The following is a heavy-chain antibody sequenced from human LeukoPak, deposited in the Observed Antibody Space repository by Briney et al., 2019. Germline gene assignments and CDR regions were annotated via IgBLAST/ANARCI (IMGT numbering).Heavy chain of an antibody. CDR1: GFSFNDHS. Sequence: GGPLRLSCAASGFSFNDHSMNWVRQAPGKRLEWPSYISSASSAIYYADSVKGRFTISRDNAKNSLCLQMNSLRAEDTAIYYCARGVSYEDSWGQGTLVTVSS. V-gene: IGHV3-48*01. CDR2: ISSASSAI. CDR3: ARGVSYEDS. D-gene: IGHD3-10*01. J-gene: IGHJ4*02.